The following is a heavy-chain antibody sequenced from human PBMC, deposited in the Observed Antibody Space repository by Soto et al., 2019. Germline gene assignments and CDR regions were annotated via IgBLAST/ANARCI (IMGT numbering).Heavy chain of an antibody. CDR3: AKDTHYGSGSYYFDY. Sequence: GGSLRLSCAASGFTFSSYGMHWVRQAPGKGLEWVAVISYDGSNKYYADSVKGRFTISRDNSKNTLYLQMNSLRAEDTAVYYCAKDTHYGSGSYYFDYWGQGTLVTVS. CDR2: ISYDGSNK. V-gene: IGHV3-30*18. J-gene: IGHJ4*02. CDR1: GFTFSSYG. D-gene: IGHD3-10*01.